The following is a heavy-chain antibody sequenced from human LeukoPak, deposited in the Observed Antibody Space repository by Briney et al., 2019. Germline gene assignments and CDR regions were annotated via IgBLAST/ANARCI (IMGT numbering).Heavy chain of an antibody. CDR2: IYPGDSDT. J-gene: IGHJ4*02. D-gene: IGHD2-2*01. V-gene: IGHV5-51*01. Sequence: GESLKISCKGSGYSFTSYWIGWVRQMPGKALEWMGIIYPGDSDTRYSPSFQGQVTISADRSISTAYLQWSSLKASDTAMYYCARPGAGCSTSCPLGYWGQGTLVTVSS. CDR3: ARPGAGCSTSCPLGY. CDR1: GYSFTSYW.